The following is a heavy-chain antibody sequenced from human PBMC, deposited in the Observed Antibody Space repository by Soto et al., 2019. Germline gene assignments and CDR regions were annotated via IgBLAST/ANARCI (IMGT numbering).Heavy chain of an antibody. J-gene: IGHJ4*02. CDR1: GFTFSSSA. D-gene: IGHD5-18*01. CDR3: AADVGGYSYSFASH. V-gene: IGHV1-58*01. Sequence: QMQLVQSGPEVKKPGTSVKVSCKTSGFTFSSSAVHWVRQARGHRLQWIGWIDDGSGNANYAQMLQESVTINRDMSPSTDYMELSSVSPADTAVYYWAADVGGYSYSFASHWGPGTLVTVSS. CDR2: IDDGSGNA.